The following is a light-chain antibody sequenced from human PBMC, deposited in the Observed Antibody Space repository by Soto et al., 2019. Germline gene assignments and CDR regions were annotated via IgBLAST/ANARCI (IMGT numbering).Light chain of an antibody. Sequence: DIQMTQSTSSLSASVGDRVTITCRASQIIRSYLNWYQQKPGKAPKLLIYAASSLQSGVPSRFSGSGSGTDFTLTISSLQPEDFATYYCQQYNSYWTFGQGTKVDI. CDR2: AAS. J-gene: IGKJ1*01. CDR1: QIIRSY. CDR3: QQYNSYWT. V-gene: IGKV1-39*01.